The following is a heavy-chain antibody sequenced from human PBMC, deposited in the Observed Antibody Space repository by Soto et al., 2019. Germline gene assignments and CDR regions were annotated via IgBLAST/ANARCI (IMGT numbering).Heavy chain of an antibody. CDR2: IGSSSSYT. J-gene: IGHJ6*02. CDR1: GFSFSDNY. V-gene: IGHV3-11*06. Sequence: PGGSLRLSCAASGFSFSDNYMSWIRQAPGKGLEFVSYIGSSSSYTSYADSVKGRFTISRDNAKNSLYLQMNNLRAEDTAVYYCAREGGKQYDYFFGLDVWCQGTTVTVSS. CDR3: AREGGKQYDYFFGLDV. D-gene: IGHD1-1*01.